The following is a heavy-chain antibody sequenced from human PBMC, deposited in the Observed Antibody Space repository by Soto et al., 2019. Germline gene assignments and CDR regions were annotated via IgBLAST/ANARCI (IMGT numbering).Heavy chain of an antibody. CDR1: GGSISSGGYS. Sequence: PSETLSLTCAFSGGSISSGGYSWSWIRQPPGKGLEWIGYIYHSGSTYYNPSLKSRVTISVDRSKNQFSLKLSSVTAADTAVYYCARGGGYSYGNTLFDYWGQGTLVTGSS. CDR2: IYHSGST. CDR3: ARGGGYSYGNTLFDY. J-gene: IGHJ4*02. D-gene: IGHD5-18*01. V-gene: IGHV4-30-2*01.